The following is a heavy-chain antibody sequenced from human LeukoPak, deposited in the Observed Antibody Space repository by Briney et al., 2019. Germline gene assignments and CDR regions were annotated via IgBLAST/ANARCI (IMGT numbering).Heavy chain of an antibody. V-gene: IGHV4-34*01. J-gene: IGHJ4*02. CDR1: GASIRSGDYY. Sequence: SETLSLTCTVSGASIRSGDYYWSWTRQPPGKGLEWIGEINHSGSTNYNPSLKSRVTISVDTSKNQFSLKLSSVTAADTAVYYCARGGKQQLVRSLVYWGQGTLVTVSS. CDR2: INHSGST. D-gene: IGHD6-13*01. CDR3: ARGGKQQLVRSLVY.